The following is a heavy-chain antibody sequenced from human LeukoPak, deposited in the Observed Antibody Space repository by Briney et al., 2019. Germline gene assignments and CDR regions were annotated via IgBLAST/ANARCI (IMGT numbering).Heavy chain of an antibody. V-gene: IGHV3-7*01. CDR3: ARDAFER. J-gene: IGHJ4*02. D-gene: IGHD2/OR15-2a*01. Sequence: GGSLTLSCEASGFTLSNHWMTWVRQAPGKGLEWVATIKQGGSDKFYLDSVKGGFTISGDSDRNFLYLQMNSLRAEETAVYYCARDAFERWGQGTMVSVCS. CDR2: IKQGGSDK. CDR1: GFTLSNHW.